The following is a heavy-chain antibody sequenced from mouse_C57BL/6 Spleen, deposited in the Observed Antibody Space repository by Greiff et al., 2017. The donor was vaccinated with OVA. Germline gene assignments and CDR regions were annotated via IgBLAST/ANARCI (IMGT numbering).Heavy chain of an antibody. V-gene: IGHV1-69*01. D-gene: IGHD4-1*01. Sequence: QVQLQQPGAELVMPGASVKLSCKASGYTFTSYWMHWVKQRPGQGLEWIGEIDPSDSYTNYNQKFKGKSTLTVDKSSSTAYMQLSSLTSEDSAVYYCARGTNWDAYFDYWGQGTTLTVSS. CDR2: IDPSDSYT. J-gene: IGHJ2*01. CDR1: GYTFTSYW. CDR3: ARGTNWDAYFDY.